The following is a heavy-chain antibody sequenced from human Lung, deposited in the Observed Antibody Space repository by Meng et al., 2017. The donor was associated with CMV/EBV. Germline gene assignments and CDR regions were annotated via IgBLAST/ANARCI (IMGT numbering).Heavy chain of an antibody. Sequence: RLVPSGAEVKKPGSSVRVSCKASGYTFGSYGICWVRQAPGQGLEWMGWFVNYVDTYPAPKFQGRVTMTTDTHTNTAFMELRSLTSDDTAVYYCASGTPGRSYCDYWGQGTLVTVSS. V-gene: IGHV1-18*01. J-gene: IGHJ4*02. CDR3: ASGTPGRSYCDY. CDR1: GYTFGSYG. CDR2: FVNYVDT. D-gene: IGHD2-15*01.